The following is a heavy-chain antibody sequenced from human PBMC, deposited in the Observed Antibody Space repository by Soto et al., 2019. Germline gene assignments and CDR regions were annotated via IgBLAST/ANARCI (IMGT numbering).Heavy chain of an antibody. D-gene: IGHD6-19*01. CDR1: GFTFSSSA. V-gene: IGHV3-64D*08. CDR2: ISSNGGST. CDR3: VKKTGAQQWPGFYFDY. Sequence: GESLKISCSASGFTFSSSAMHWVRQAPGKGLEYVSAISSNGGSTYYADSVKGRFTISRDNSKNTLYLQMSSLRAEDTAVYYCVKKTGAQQWPGFYFDYWGQGTLVTVSS. J-gene: IGHJ4*02.